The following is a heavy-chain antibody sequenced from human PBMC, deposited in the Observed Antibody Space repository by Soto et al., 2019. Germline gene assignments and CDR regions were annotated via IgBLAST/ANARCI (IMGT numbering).Heavy chain of an antibody. CDR1: GFTFSSYD. D-gene: IGHD6-13*01. J-gene: IGHJ4*02. V-gene: IGHV3-13*01. Sequence: GSLRLSCAASGFTFSSYDMHWVRQATGKGLEWVSAIGTAGDTYYPGSVKGRFTISRENAKNSLYLQMNSLRAGDTAVYYCARKEAAAGPGAYDYWGQGTLVTVSS. CDR2: IGTAGDT. CDR3: ARKEAAAGPGAYDY.